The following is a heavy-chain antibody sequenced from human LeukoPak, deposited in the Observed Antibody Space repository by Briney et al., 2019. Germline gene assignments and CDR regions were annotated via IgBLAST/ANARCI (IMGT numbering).Heavy chain of an antibody. D-gene: IGHD2-2*01. Sequence: ASVKVSCKASGHTSTTYAIHWVRQAPGQGLEWMGWINAGNGNIKYSQKLQGRVAITGDTSASTAYMELSSLRSEDTAVYYCARGYCSSTSCYMDVWGQGTTVT. V-gene: IGHV1-3*01. CDR3: ARGYCSSTSCYMDV. CDR1: GHTSTTYA. J-gene: IGHJ6*02. CDR2: INAGNGNI.